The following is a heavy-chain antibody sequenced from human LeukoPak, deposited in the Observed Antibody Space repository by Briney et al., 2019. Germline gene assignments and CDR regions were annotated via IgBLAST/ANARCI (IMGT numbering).Heavy chain of an antibody. J-gene: IGHJ5*02. V-gene: IGHV1-18*01. CDR1: GYTFTSYG. CDR2: ISAYNGNT. CDR3: ARDDRPALAVCGWFDP. Sequence: GASVRLSCKASGYTFTSYGISWVRQAPGQGLEWMGCISAYNGNTNYAQKLQGRVTMTTDTSTSTAYMELRSLRSDDTAVYYCARDDRPALAVCGWFDPWGQGTLVTVSS. D-gene: IGHD2-8*01.